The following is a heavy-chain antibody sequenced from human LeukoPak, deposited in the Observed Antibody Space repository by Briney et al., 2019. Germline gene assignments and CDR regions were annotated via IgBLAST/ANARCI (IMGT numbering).Heavy chain of an antibody. V-gene: IGHV3-66*01. CDR2: IYISGIT. CDR3: AQRAPPY. J-gene: IGHJ4*02. Sequence: GGSLRLSCIMSGFPVNANDMNWVRQAPGKGLEWVSLIYISGITKYADSVQGRFTISRDNSKNTLDLQLNGLRAEDTAVYYCAQRAPPYWGQGTQVTVSS. CDR1: GFPVNAND.